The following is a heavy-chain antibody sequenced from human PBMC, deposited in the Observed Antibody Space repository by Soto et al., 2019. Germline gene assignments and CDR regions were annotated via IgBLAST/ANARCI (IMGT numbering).Heavy chain of an antibody. CDR2: IRSKAYGGTT. D-gene: IGHD3-10*01. V-gene: IGHV3-49*03. CDR3: TRDVLLWFGELSPLDY. Sequence: PGGSLRLSCTASGFTFVDYALSWFRQAPGKELKWVGFIRSKAYGGTTEYAASVKGRITISRDDSKTIAYLQMNILKTEDTAVYYCTRDVLLWFGELSPLDYWGQGTLVTVSS. CDR1: GFTFVDYA. J-gene: IGHJ4*02.